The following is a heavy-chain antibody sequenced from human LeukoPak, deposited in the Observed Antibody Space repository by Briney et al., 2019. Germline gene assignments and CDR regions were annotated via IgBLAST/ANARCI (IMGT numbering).Heavy chain of an antibody. J-gene: IGHJ4*02. CDR1: GYSISSGYY. CDR3: ARDITMTKRFDY. CDR2: MYHSGST. D-gene: IGHD3-22*01. V-gene: IGHV4-38-2*02. Sequence: PSETLSLTCTVSGYSISSGYYWGWIRQPPGKGLEWIGSMYHSGSTYYNPSLKSRVTISVDTSKNQFSLKLSSVTAADTAVYYCARDITMTKRFDYWGQGTLVTVSS.